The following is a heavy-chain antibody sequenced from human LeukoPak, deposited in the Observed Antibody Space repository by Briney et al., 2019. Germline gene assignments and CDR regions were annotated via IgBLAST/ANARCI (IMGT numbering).Heavy chain of an antibody. J-gene: IGHJ4*02. Sequence: GGSLRPSCAASGFTFSSYAMTWVRQAPGKGLEWVSGLSGSGGITYYADSVKGRFTISRDNSKNTLYLQMNSLRAEDTAVYYCARVSGSYSTIDYWGQGTLVTVSS. CDR1: GFTFSSYA. CDR2: LSGSGGIT. D-gene: IGHD1-26*01. V-gene: IGHV3-23*01. CDR3: ARVSGSYSTIDY.